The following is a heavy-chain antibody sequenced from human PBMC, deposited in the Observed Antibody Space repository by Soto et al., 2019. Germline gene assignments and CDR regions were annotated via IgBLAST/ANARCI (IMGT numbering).Heavy chain of an antibody. CDR2: IYYSGYT. Sequence: PSETLSLTCTVSGGSISSSSYYWGWIRQPPGKGLEWIGSIYYSGYTYYNPSLKSRVTISVDTSKNQFSLKLSSVTAADTAVYYCARELFGRSVWFDPWGQGTLVTVSS. J-gene: IGHJ5*02. V-gene: IGHV4-39*07. D-gene: IGHD3-10*01. CDR3: ARELFGRSVWFDP. CDR1: GGSISSSSYY.